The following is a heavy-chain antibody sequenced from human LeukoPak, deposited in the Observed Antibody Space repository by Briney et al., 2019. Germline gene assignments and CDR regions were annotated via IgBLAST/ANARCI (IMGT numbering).Heavy chain of an antibody. D-gene: IGHD3-10*01. CDR2: IPYDGSNK. V-gene: IGHV3-30*02. CDR3: AKDSSSTWFGGDSK. CDR1: GFTFSSYG. Sequence: GGSLRLSCAASGFTFSSYGMHWVRQAPGKGLEWVAFIPYDGSNKYYADSVKGRFTISRDNSKNTLYLQMNSLRAEDTAVYYCAKDSSSTWFGGDSKWGQGTLVTVSS. J-gene: IGHJ4*02.